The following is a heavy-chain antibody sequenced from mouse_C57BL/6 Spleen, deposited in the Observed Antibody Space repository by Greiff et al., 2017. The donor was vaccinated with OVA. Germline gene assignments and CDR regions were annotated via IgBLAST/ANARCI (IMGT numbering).Heavy chain of an antibody. CDR3: TRGGGDVGYWYVDV. Sequence: QVQLQQSGAELVRPGASVTLSCKASGYTFTDYEMHWVKQTPVHGLEWIGAIDPENGGTAYNQKFKGKAILTADKSSGTAFMELISLTSEDSAVYYCTRGGGDVGYWYVDVWGTGTTVTVSS. CDR1: GYTFTDYE. CDR2: IDPENGGT. V-gene: IGHV1-15*01. D-gene: IGHD2-13*01. J-gene: IGHJ1*03.